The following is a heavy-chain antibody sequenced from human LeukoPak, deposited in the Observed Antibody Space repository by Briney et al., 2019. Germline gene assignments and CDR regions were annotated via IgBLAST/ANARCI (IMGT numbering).Heavy chain of an antibody. CDR1: GGTFSSYA. D-gene: IGHD2-15*01. Sequence: SVKVSCKASGGTFSSYAISWVRQAPGQGLEWMGGIIPIFGTANYAQKFQGRVTITADESTSTAYMELSSLRSEDTAVYYCARSGLGGYYYYGRDVWGKGTTVTVSS. J-gene: IGHJ6*04. CDR3: ARSGLGGYYYYGRDV. V-gene: IGHV1-69*13. CDR2: IIPIFGTA.